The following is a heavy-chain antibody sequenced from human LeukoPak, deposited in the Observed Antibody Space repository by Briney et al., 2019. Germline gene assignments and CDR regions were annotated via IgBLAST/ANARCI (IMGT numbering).Heavy chain of an antibody. CDR2: INHSGST. CDR3: ARDTVPAAIPYNWFDP. V-gene: IGHV4-34*01. Sequence: SETLSLTCAAYGGSFSGYYWSWIRQPPGKGLEWIGEINHSGSTNYNPSLKSRVTISVDTSKNQFSLKLSSVTAADTAVYYCARDTVPAAIPYNWFDPWGQGTLVTVSS. J-gene: IGHJ5*02. D-gene: IGHD2-2*01. CDR1: GGSFSGYY.